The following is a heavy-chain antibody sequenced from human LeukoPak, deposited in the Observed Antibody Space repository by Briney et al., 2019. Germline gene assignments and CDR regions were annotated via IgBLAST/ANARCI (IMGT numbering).Heavy chain of an antibody. V-gene: IGHV4-4*07. J-gene: IGHJ4*02. CDR2: SYTSGST. CDR1: GASISTYY. D-gene: IGHD4-11*01. CDR3: AREYSNSEPYYFDY. Sequence: SETLSLTCTVSGASISTYYWSWIRQPAGKGLEWIGRSYTSGSTNYNPSLKSRVTMSVDTSKNQLSLKLRSVTAADTAVYYCAREYSNSEPYYFDYWGQGTLVTVSS.